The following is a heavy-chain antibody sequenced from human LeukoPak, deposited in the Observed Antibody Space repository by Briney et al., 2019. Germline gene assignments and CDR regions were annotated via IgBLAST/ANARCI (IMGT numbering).Heavy chain of an antibody. CDR1: GGSINTFY. CDR2: VYYTGST. D-gene: IGHD2-2*01. Sequence: ETLSLTCTVSGGSINTFYWSWIRQPPGKGLKWIGYVYYTGSTNYNPSLKSRVTISVDTSTNQFSLKLSSVTAADTAVYYCARRCSSASCSFDYWGQGTLVTVSS. CDR3: ARRCSSASCSFDY. J-gene: IGHJ4*02. V-gene: IGHV4-59*08.